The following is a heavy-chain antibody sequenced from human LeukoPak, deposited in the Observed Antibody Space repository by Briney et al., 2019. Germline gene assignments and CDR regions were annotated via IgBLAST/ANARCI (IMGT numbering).Heavy chain of an antibody. D-gene: IGHD4-17*01. CDR1: GYTFTSYG. V-gene: IGHV1-18*01. Sequence: ASVKVSCKASGYTFTSYGISWVRQAPGQGLEWMGWISPYNFNTNYAQKFQGRVTMTTDTSTSTAYMELRSLRSDDTAVYYCTTDGGFGDYVIIWGEGPMVTVSS. J-gene: IGHJ3*02. CDR2: ISPYNFNT. CDR3: TTDGGFGDYVII.